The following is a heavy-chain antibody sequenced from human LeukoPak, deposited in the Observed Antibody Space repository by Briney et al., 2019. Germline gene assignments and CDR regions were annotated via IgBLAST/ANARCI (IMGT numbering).Heavy chain of an antibody. J-gene: IGHJ3*02. CDR1: GGTFSSYA. V-gene: IGHV1-69*05. CDR2: IIPIFGTA. Sequence: SVKVSCKASGGTFSSYAISWVRQAPGQGLEWMGGIIPIFGTANYAQKFQGRVTITTDESTSTAYMELSSLRSEDTAVHYCASGTAPRYCSSTSCPAAAFDIWGQGTMVTVSS. CDR3: ASGTAPRYCSSTSCPAAAFDI. D-gene: IGHD2-2*01.